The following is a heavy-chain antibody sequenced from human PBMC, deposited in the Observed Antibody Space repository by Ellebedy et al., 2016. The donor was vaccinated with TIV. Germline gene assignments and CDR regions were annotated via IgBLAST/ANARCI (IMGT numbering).Heavy chain of an antibody. J-gene: IGHJ2*01. Sequence: MPSETLSLTCAVSGDSISSADYSWSWIRQTPGKGLEWIGYIYYRGSTDYNPSLKSRLIISMDRSTNQFSLRLSSVTAADTAVYYCASKDHGYWYFDLWGRGTLVTVSS. CDR1: GDSISSADYS. D-gene: IGHD1-14*01. CDR3: ASKDHGYWYFDL. CDR2: IYYRGST. V-gene: IGHV4-30-4*01.